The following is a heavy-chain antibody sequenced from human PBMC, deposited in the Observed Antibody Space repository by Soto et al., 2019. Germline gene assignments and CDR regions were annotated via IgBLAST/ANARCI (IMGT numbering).Heavy chain of an antibody. CDR1: GFTVSSNY. Sequence: PGWSIRLSCAASGFTVSSNYMSWVRQAPGKGLEWVSVIYSGGSTYYADSVKGRFTISRDNSKNTLYLQMNSLRAEDTAVYYCARADPLTLGYDSSGPPNSSDYWDQGTLLSVSS. CDR2: IYSGGST. CDR3: ARADPLTLGYDSSGPPNSSDY. D-gene: IGHD3-22*01. J-gene: IGHJ4*02. V-gene: IGHV3-53*01.